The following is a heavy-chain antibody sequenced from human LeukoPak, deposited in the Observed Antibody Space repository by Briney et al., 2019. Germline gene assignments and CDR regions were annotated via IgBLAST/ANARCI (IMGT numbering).Heavy chain of an antibody. CDR3: ARVLYYYGSASPYYFDY. D-gene: IGHD3-10*01. V-gene: IGHV4-39*07. CDR2: IYYSGST. J-gene: IGHJ4*02. Sequence: SETLSLTCTVSGGSISSSSYCWGWIRQPPGKGLEWIGSIYYSGSTYYNPSLKSRVTISVDTSKNQFYLKLSSVTAADTAMYYCARVLYYYGSASPYYFDYWGQGTLVTVSS. CDR1: GGSISSSSYC.